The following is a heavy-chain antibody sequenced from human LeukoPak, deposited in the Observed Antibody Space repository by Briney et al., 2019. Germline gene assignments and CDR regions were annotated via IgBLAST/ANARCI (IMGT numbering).Heavy chain of an antibody. CDR1: GDSISSYY. Sequence: PSETLSLTCTVSGDSISSYYWSWIRQPPGKGLEWIGYIYYSGSTNYNPSLKSRVTISVDTSKNQFSLRLSSVTAADTAVYYCARVNYYDSSGTDYWGQGTLVTVSS. CDR3: ARVNYYDSSGTDY. D-gene: IGHD3-22*01. J-gene: IGHJ4*02. CDR2: IYYSGST. V-gene: IGHV4-59*01.